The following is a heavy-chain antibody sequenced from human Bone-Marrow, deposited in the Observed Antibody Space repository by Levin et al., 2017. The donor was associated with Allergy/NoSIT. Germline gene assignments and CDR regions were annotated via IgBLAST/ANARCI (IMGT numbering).Heavy chain of an antibody. Sequence: GESLKISCAASGFTFSSYAMSWVRQAPGKGLEWVSAISGSGGSTYYADSVKGRFTISRDNSKNTLYLQMNSLRAEDTAVYYCAKGVVVPAAPGPYYFDYWGQGTLVTVSS. CDR1: GFTFSSYA. CDR2: ISGSGGST. CDR3: AKGVVVPAAPGPYYFDY. D-gene: IGHD2-2*01. J-gene: IGHJ4*02. V-gene: IGHV3-23*01.